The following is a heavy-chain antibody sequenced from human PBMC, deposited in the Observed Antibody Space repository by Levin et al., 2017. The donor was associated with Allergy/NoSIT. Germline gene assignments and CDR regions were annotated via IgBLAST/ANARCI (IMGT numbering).Heavy chain of an antibody. D-gene: IGHD3-10*01. Sequence: SQTLSLTCTVSGGSISSSYWSWIRPPAGKGLEWIGRIYTSGSTNYNPSLKSRVTMSVDTSKNQFSLKLSSVTAADTAVYYCARGGEEVRGDLNWFDPWGQGTLVTVSS. CDR2: IYTSGST. V-gene: IGHV4-4*07. CDR1: GGSISSSY. CDR3: ARGGEEVRGDLNWFDP. J-gene: IGHJ5*02.